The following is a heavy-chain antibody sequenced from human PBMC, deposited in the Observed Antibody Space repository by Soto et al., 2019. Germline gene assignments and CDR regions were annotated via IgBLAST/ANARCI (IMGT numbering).Heavy chain of an antibody. J-gene: IGHJ4*02. D-gene: IGHD2-21*02. CDR2: INAYNGNT. CDR1: GYTFTSYG. Sequence: ASVKVSCKASGYTFTSYGISWVRQAPGQGLEWMGWINAYNGNTNYAQKLQGRVTITRDTSASTAYMELSSLRSEDTALYYCARSIVVVTALDYWGQGTLVTVSS. CDR3: ARSIVVVTALDY. V-gene: IGHV1-18*01.